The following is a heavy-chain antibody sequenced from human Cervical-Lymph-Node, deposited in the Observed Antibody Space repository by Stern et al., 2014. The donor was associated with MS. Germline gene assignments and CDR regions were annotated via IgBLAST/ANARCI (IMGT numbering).Heavy chain of an antibody. Sequence: EVHLVESGGGLVQPGGALRLSCAASGFIFSDHYMAWVRQAPGKGLECVGRTSNKSSTYTTEYASSVKGRVTISIDDSKNSLYLQMNSLKTEDTAVYFCARPFYFDSSGYYFFDYWGQGTLVTVSS. CDR3: ARPFYFDSSGYYFFDY. V-gene: IGHV3-72*01. J-gene: IGHJ4*02. CDR2: TSNKSSTYTT. CDR1: GFIFSDHY. D-gene: IGHD3-22*01.